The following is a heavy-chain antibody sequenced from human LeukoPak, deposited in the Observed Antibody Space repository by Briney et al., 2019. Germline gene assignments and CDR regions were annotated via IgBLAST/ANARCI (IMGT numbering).Heavy chain of an antibody. CDR3: ARESYGSGSYLRGFDY. J-gene: IGHJ4*02. D-gene: IGHD3-10*01. CDR1: GYTFTGYG. Sequence: ASVKVSCKASGYTFTGYGISWVRQAPGQGLGWMGWISAYNGNTNYAQKLQGRVTMTTDTSTSTAYMELRSLRSDDTAVYYCARESYGSGSYLRGFDYWGQGTLVTVSS. V-gene: IGHV1-18*01. CDR2: ISAYNGNT.